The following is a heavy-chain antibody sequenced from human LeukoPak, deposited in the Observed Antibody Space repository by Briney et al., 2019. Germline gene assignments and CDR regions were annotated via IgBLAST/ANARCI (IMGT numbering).Heavy chain of an antibody. V-gene: IGHV3-23*01. CDR1: GFTFSSYA. CDR3: AKVRRITMIVVGAFDY. J-gene: IGHJ4*02. CDR2: ISGIGGST. D-gene: IGHD3-22*01. Sequence: QAGGSLRLSCAASGFTFSSYAMSWVRQAPGKGLEWVSAISGIGGSTYYADSVKGRFTISRDNSKNTLYLQMNSLRAEDTAVYYCAKVRRITMIVVGAFDYWGQGTLVTVSS.